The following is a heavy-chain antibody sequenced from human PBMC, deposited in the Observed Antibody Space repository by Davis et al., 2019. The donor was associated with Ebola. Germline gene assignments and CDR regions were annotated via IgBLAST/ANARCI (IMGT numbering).Heavy chain of an antibody. D-gene: IGHD1-7*01. V-gene: IGHV3-30*02. CDR2: IRDDRNEE. Sequence: GESLKISCTTSGLSLRSYAIHWVRQAPGKGLEWVAFIRDDRNEEFYADSVKGRFTISGDNSKTTVFLQMNSLRIEDTAMYYCAKEDVTGTTGAFDYWGQGTLVTVSS. J-gene: IGHJ4*02. CDR1: GLSLRSYA. CDR3: AKEDVTGTTGAFDY.